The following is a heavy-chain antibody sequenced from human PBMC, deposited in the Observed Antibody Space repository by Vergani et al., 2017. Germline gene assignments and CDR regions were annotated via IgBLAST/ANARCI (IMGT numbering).Heavy chain of an antibody. Sequence: VQLVESGGGVVQPGRSLRLSCAASGFTFSSYSMNWVRQAPGKGLEWVSSISSSSSYIYYADSVKGRFTISRDNAKNSLYLQMNSLRAEDTAVYYCARDGRTGFYYYYYMDVWGKGTTVTVSS. V-gene: IGHV3-21*01. D-gene: IGHD7-27*01. J-gene: IGHJ6*03. CDR3: ARDGRTGFYYYYYMDV. CDR1: GFTFSSYS. CDR2: ISSSSSYI.